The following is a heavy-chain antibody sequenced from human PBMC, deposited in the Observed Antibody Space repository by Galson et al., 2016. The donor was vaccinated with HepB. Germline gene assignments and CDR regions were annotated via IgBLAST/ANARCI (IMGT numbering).Heavy chain of an antibody. D-gene: IGHD3-10*01. V-gene: IGHV3-7*03. CDR1: GFTFSGYW. CDR2: INQDGSEK. J-gene: IGHJ4*02. Sequence: SLRLSCAASGFTFSGYWMTWVRQAPGKGLEWVANINQDGSEKHYVDSVEGRFIISRDNAKKFLYLQMNSLRAEDTAVYHCVTGGRFGAHYGYDYWGQGIQVTVS. CDR3: VTGGRFGAHYGYDY.